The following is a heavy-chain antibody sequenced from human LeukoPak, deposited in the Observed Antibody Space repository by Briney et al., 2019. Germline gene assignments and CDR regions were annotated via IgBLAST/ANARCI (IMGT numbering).Heavy chain of an antibody. CDR1: GYTFTSYY. Sequence: ASVTVSCKASGYTFTSYYMHWVRQAPGQGLEWMGIINPSGGSTSYAQKFQDRVTMTRDMSTSTVYMELSSLRSEDTAVYYCAREGVSGSYLGYWGQGTLVTVSS. J-gene: IGHJ4*02. V-gene: IGHV1-46*01. D-gene: IGHD1-26*01. CDR3: AREGVSGSYLGY. CDR2: INPSGGST.